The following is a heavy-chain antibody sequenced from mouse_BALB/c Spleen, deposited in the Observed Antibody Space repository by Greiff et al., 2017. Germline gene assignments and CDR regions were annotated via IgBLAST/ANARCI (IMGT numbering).Heavy chain of an antibody. Sequence: EVKLMESGAELVKPGASVKLSCTASGFNIKDTYMHWVKQRPEQGLEWIGRIDPANGNTKYDPKFQGKATITADTSSNTAYLQLSSLTSEDTAVYYCVRPDYWGQGTTLTVSS. CDR2: IDPANGNT. J-gene: IGHJ2*01. CDR3: VRPDY. CDR1: GFNIKDTY. V-gene: IGHV14-3*02.